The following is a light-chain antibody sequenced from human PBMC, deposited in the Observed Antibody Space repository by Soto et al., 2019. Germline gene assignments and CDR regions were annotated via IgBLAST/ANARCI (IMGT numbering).Light chain of an antibody. J-gene: IGLJ1*01. CDR3: SSYTATTTYV. Sequence: QSVLTQPASVSGSPGQSISISCTGTGNDVGGYTFVSWYQQHPDKVPKLVIFDVNRRPSGVSDRFSGSKSVNAASLTISGLQAEDEADYYCSSYTATTTYVFVTGTKVTVL. CDR2: DVN. CDR1: GNDVGGYTF. V-gene: IGLV2-14*03.